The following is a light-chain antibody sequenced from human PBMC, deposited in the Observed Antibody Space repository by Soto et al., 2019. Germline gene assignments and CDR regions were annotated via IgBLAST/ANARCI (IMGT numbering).Light chain of an antibody. CDR1: QSVSSNS. CDR2: DTS. Sequence: EIVLTQSPGTLSLSPVERATLSCVASQSVSSNSLAWYQQKPGLAPRVLIYDTSSRATGIPDRFSGSGSGTDFTLTISRLEPEDFAVYYCHQYGSLPITFGQGTKVDIK. CDR3: HQYGSLPIT. V-gene: IGKV3D-20*01. J-gene: IGKJ1*01.